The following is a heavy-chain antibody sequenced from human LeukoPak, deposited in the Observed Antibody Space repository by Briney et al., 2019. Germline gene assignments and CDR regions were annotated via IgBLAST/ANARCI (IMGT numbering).Heavy chain of an antibody. CDR3: ARLAKCDGDCYSFDL. Sequence: PSETLSLTCAVSGDSISGHPWSWIRQPPGKGLDYIGFIDYNGYTNYNPSLKSRVTISADTSKNQLSLNLNSVTSADAAVYYCARLAKCDGDCYSFDLGGQGILVAVSS. D-gene: IGHD2-21*02. CDR1: GDSISGHP. J-gene: IGHJ4*02. V-gene: IGHV4-59*11. CDR2: IDYNGYT.